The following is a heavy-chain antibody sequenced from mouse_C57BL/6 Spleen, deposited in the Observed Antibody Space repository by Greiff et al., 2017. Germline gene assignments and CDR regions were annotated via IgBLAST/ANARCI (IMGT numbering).Heavy chain of an antibody. J-gene: IGHJ2*01. V-gene: IGHV1-50*01. D-gene: IGHD4-1*01. CDR1: GYTFTSYW. Sequence: VQLQQPGAELVKPGASVKLSCKASGYTFTSYWMQWVKQRPGQGLEWIGEIDPSDSYTNYNQKFKGKATVTVDTSSSTAYMQLSSLTSEDSAVYYCARRVTGTPFDYWGQGTTLTVSS. CDR3: ARRVTGTPFDY. CDR2: IDPSDSYT.